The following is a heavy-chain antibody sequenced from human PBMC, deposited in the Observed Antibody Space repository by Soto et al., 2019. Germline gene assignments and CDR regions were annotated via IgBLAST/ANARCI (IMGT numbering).Heavy chain of an antibody. V-gene: IGHV2-5*02. CDR1: GFSLTTSGVG. CDR2: IYWDDDK. CDR3: AHRVLRTVFGLVTTTAIYFDF. D-gene: IGHD3-3*01. J-gene: IGHJ4*02. Sequence: HITLNESGPTVVRPTETLTLTCRFSGFSLTTSGVGVGWIRQSPGKAPEWLALIYWDDDKRYSASLKSRLTITKDTSKNQVVLTVSDLDPTDTATYYCAHRVLRTVFGLVTTTAIYFDFWGQGTPGAVSS.